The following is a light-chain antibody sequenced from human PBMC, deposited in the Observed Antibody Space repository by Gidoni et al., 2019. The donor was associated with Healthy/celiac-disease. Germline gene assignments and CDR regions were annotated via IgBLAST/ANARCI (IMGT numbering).Light chain of an antibody. J-gene: IGKJ4*01. CDR1: RRVISY. CDR3: QQRSNWPPFT. Sequence: DSGLTQTPATLSLSPGERATLSCRASRRVISYLAWYQQKPAQAPRLLINDASNTATGIPATFSGSGSATDFSLTISSLVPADFAASYCQQRSNWPPFTFGGGTKVEIK. V-gene: IGKV3-11*01. CDR2: DAS.